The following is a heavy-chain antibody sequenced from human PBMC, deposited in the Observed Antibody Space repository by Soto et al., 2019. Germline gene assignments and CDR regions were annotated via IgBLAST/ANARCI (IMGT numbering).Heavy chain of an antibody. CDR2: IIPISGTA. CDR3: ARSQGSSTSLEIYYYYYYGMDV. Sequence: QVQLVQSGAEVKKPGSSVKVSCKASGGTFSSYAISWVRQAPGQGLEWMGGIIPISGTANYAQKFQGRVTIPADESTSTAYMELSSLRSEETAVYYCARSQGSSTSLEIYYYYYYGMDVWGQGTTVTVSS. V-gene: IGHV1-69*01. J-gene: IGHJ6*02. D-gene: IGHD2-2*01. CDR1: GGTFSSYA.